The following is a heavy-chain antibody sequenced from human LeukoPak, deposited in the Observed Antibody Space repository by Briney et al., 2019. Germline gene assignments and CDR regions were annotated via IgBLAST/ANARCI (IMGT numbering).Heavy chain of an antibody. CDR2: IIPIFGTA. CDR3: ARLSGASFATAFDY. D-gene: IGHD4-17*01. CDR1: GGTFSSYA. J-gene: IGHJ4*02. Sequence: SVKVSCKSSGGTFSSYAISWVRQAPGQGLEWMGGIIPIFGTANYAQTFQGRVTITADESTSTAYMELSSLRSEDTAVYYCARLSGASFATAFDYWGQGTLVTVSS. V-gene: IGHV1-69*01.